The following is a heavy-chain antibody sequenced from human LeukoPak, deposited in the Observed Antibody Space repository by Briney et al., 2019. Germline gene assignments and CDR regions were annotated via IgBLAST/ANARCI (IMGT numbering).Heavy chain of an antibody. V-gene: IGHV3-23*01. CDR3: AKRADGCSGVSCYYYYMDV. CDR2: ISGVGDST. J-gene: IGHJ6*03. Sequence: GGSLRLSCAASGFTFSNYAMNWVRQAPGKGLAWVSPISGVGDSTYYAESVKGRFTMSRDNSKNTVYLQMNSLRVEDTAIYYCAKRADGCSGVSCYYYYMDVWGKGTTVTVSS. D-gene: IGHD2-15*01. CDR1: GFTFSNYA.